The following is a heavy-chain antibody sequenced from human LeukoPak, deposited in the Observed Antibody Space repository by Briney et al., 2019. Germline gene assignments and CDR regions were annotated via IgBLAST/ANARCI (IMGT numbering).Heavy chain of an antibody. CDR2: ISGSGGST. CDR1: GFTVVSYA. V-gene: IGHV3-23*01. D-gene: IGHD1-26*01. Sequence: GGSLRLSFSPSGFTVVSYAMSWVRQAPGKGLEWVSAISGSGGSTYYADSVKGRFTISRDNSKNTLYLQQISLTAEDTALSYCAKTPRWELPLSLDYWGQGTLVTVSS. J-gene: IGHJ4*02. CDR3: AKTPRWELPLSLDY.